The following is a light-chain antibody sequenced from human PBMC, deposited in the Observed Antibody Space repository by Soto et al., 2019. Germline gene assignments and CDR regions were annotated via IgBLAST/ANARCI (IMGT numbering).Light chain of an antibody. J-gene: IGLJ3*02. CDR3: SSYTNSITHV. V-gene: IGLV2-14*03. CDR2: GVS. Sequence: QSVLTQPASVSGSPGQSITISCTGTSSDVGGYDYVSWYQQHPGKAPKLMIYGVSNRPSGFSNRFSGSKSGNTASLTISGLQAEDEADYYCSSYTNSITHVFGGGTKLTVL. CDR1: SSDVGGYDY.